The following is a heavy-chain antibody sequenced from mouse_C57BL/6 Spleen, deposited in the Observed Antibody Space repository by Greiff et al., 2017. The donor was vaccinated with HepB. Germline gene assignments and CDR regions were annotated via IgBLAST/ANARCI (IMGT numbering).Heavy chain of an antibody. CDR1: GFTFSSYA. J-gene: IGHJ3*01. D-gene: IGHD1-1*01. Sequence: EVKLVESGEGLVKPGGSLKLSCAASGFTFSSYAMSWVRQTPETRLEWVAYISSGGDYIYYADTVKGRFTISRDNARNTLYLQMSSLKSEDTAMYYCTRATVVAKGFAYWGQGTLVTVSA. CDR2: ISSGGDYI. V-gene: IGHV5-9-1*02. CDR3: TRATVVAKGFAY.